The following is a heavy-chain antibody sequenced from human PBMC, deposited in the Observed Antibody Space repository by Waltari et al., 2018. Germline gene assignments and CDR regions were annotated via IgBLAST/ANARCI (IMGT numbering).Heavy chain of an antibody. CDR1: GGSIRSSSYY. CDR3: ARGKSHDAFDI. V-gene: IGHV4-39*07. CDR2: IYYSGST. J-gene: IGHJ3*02. Sequence: QLQLQESGPGLVKPSETLSLTCTVSGGSIRSSSYYWGWIRQPPGKGLEWIGSIYYSGSTYYNPSLKSRVTISVDTSKNQFSLKLSSVTAADTAVYYCARGKSHDAFDIWGQGTMVTVSS.